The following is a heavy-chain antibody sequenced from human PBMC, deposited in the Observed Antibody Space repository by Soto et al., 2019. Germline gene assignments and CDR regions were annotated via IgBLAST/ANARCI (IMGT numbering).Heavy chain of an antibody. V-gene: IGHV3-15*07. CDR2: IKSKTDGGTT. D-gene: IGHD3-22*01. CDR1: GFTFSNAW. Sequence: GGSLRLSCAASGFTFSNAWMNWVRQAPGKGLEWVGRIKSKTDGGTTDYAAPVKGRFTISRDDSKNTLYLQMNSLKTEDTAVYYCTTDPVTMIVVVPSSGWGQGTLVTVSS. CDR3: TTDPVTMIVVVPSSG. J-gene: IGHJ4*02.